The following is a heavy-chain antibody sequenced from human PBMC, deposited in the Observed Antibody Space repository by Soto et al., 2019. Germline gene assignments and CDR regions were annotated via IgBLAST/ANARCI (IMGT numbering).Heavy chain of an antibody. CDR2: VPYTGCT. Sequence: QVQLQESGPGLVKPSETLSLTCTVSGDSINHYYWNWVRQAPGKGLEWIGYVPYTGCTNYNPSLKSRVSISMDTSKNQFSLRLTSVTAADTDSYYCARRRGLGGSCYGVNWLYPWGQGILVTVFS. D-gene: IGHD2-15*01. CDR3: ARRRGLGGSCYGVNWLYP. J-gene: IGHJ5*02. V-gene: IGHV4-59*08. CDR1: GDSINHYY.